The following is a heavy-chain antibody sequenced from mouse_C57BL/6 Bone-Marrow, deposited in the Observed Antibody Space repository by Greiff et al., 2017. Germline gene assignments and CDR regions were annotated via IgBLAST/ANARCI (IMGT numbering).Heavy chain of an antibody. CDR3: ARGPYCEEWYFDV. CDR1: GYTFTSYW. D-gene: IGHD2-4*01. V-gene: IGHV1-52*01. J-gene: IGHJ1*03. CDR2: IDPSDSEP. Sequence: QVQLLQSGAELVRPGSSVKLSCKASGYTFTSYWMHWVKPRPIQGLEWIGNIDPSDSEPHYTHKFKDKATLTVDKSSSTAYMQLSSLTSEDSGVYYCARGPYCEEWYFDVWGTGTTVTVSA.